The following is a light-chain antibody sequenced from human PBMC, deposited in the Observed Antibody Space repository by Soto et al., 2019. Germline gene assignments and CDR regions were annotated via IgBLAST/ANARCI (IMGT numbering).Light chain of an antibody. Sequence: EIELTQSPGTLSLSPGERATLSCRASQTVRSNYLAWYQQKPGQAPRLLIYGASKRATGIPGRFSGSGSGTDFTLTISRLEPEDFAVYSCQQYGDSPMYTFGQGTKLEVK. J-gene: IGKJ2*01. CDR1: QTVRSNY. CDR2: GAS. V-gene: IGKV3-20*01. CDR3: QQYGDSPMYT.